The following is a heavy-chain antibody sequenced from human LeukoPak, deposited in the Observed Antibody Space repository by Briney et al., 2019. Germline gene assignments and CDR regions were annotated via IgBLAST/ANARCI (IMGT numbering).Heavy chain of an antibody. CDR3: ASAYMGYKSYYYYGMDV. CDR2: IYYSGST. V-gene: IGHV4-59*08. J-gene: IGHJ6*02. Sequence: SETLSLTCTVSGGSISSYYWSWIRQPPGKGLEWIGYIYYSGSTNYNPSLKSRVTISVDTCKNQFSLKLSSVTAAYTAVYYCASAYMGYKSYYYYGMDVWGQGTTVTVSS. CDR1: GGSISSYY. D-gene: IGHD1-1*01.